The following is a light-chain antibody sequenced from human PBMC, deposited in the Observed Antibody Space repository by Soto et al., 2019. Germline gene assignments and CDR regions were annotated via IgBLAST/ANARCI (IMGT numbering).Light chain of an antibody. CDR1: QSVSSSY. V-gene: IGKV3-15*01. J-gene: IGKJ1*01. CDR2: GAS. Sequence: IVLTQSPGTLSLSAGERATLSCSASQSVSSSYLAWYQQKPGQAPRLLIYGASTRATDITPRFSGSGSGTESTLTISSLQSEDFAAYHCQQYNNWPQTVGPGTQVEIK. CDR3: QQYNNWPQT.